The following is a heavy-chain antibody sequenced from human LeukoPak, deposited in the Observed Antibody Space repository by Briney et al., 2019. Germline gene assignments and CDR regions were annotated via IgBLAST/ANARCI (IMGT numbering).Heavy chain of an antibody. V-gene: IGHV4-4*07. D-gene: IGHD3-10*01. J-gene: IGHJ3*01. CDR1: GGAISKYS. CDR2: IYVSGST. Sequence: PSDTLSLTCNVSGGAISKYSWSWIRKPAGKGLEWFGRIYVSGSTDYNPSLKSRLTMSIDTSKNRISLKLNSVTAADTAVYYCAGIETGTSRLISTFDLWGLGTMVTVSS. CDR3: AGIETGTSRLISTFDL.